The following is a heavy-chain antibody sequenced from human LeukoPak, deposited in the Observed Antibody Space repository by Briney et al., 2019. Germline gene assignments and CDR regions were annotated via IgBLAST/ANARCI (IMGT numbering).Heavy chain of an antibody. CDR2: IYNGVPT. V-gene: IGHV4-4*09. J-gene: IGHJ4*02. Sequence: SETLPLICTASGVSISRFYWSWVRQPPGKGLEWISNIYNGVPTYYNPSLRSRVTLSVHTSKNRFSLTLRSVTATDTALYYCVQTTGWPVFDYWGQGILVTVS. CDR3: VQTTGWPVFDY. CDR1: GVSISRFY. D-gene: IGHD6-19*01.